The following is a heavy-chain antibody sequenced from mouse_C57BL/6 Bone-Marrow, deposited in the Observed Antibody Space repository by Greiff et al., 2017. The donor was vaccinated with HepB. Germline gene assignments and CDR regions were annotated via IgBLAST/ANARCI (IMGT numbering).Heavy chain of an antibody. V-gene: IGHV1-76*01. CDR1: GYTFTDYY. CDR3: ARSGYYGSSRFAY. Sequence: VQLQQSGAELVRPGASVKLSCKASGYTFTDYYINWVKQRPGQGLEWIARIYPGSGNTYYNEKFKSKATLTAEKSSSTAYMQLSSLTSEDSAVYFCARSGYYGSSRFAYWGQGTLVTVSA. CDR2: IYPGSGNT. D-gene: IGHD1-1*01. J-gene: IGHJ3*01.